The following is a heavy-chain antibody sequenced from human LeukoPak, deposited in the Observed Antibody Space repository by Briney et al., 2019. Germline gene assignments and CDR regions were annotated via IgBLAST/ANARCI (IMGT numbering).Heavy chain of an antibody. CDR1: GFAFNSYA. Sequence: GTSLRLSCAASGFAFNSYAMHGVRQAPGKGLEWLAVVSSHGVDKFYADSVKGRFTISRDNAKNSLYLQMNSLRAEDTAVYYCAREGIAVAGPFDYWGQGTLVTVSS. CDR3: AREGIAVAGPFDY. V-gene: IGHV3-30*04. J-gene: IGHJ4*02. CDR2: VSSHGVDK. D-gene: IGHD6-19*01.